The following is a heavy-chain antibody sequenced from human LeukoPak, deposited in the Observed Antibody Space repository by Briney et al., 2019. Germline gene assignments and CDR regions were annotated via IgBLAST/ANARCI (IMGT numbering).Heavy chain of an antibody. CDR3: AREFNWNDEFGAFDI. D-gene: IGHD1-1*01. V-gene: IGHV1-69*13. Sequence: SVKVSCKASGGTFSSYAISWVRQAPGQGLEWMGGIIPIFGTANYAQKFQGRVTITADESTSTAYMELSSLRSEDTAVYYCAREFNWNDEFGAFDIWGQGTMVTVSS. J-gene: IGHJ3*02. CDR2: IIPIFGTA. CDR1: GGTFSSYA.